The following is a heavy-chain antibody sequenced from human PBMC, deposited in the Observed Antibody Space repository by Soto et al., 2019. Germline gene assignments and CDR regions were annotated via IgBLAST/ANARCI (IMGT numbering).Heavy chain of an antibody. D-gene: IGHD3-10*01. V-gene: IGHV4-30-4*01. CDR2: IYYTGST. J-gene: IGHJ5*02. CDR3: ARWGYGSGSYYTEKYNWFDP. Sequence: PSETLSLTCTVSGGSISSGYYYWSWIRQPPGKGLEWIGYIYYTGSTYYNSSLKSRVTISVDTSKNQFSLKLSSVTAADTAVYYCARWGYGSGSYYTEKYNWFDPWGQGTLVTVSS. CDR1: GGSISSGYYY.